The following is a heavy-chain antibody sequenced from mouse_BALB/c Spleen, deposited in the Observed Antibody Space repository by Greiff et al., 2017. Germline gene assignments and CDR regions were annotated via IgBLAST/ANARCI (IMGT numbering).Heavy chain of an antibody. CDR2: ISSGGSYT. V-gene: IGHV5-6*01. J-gene: IGHJ3*01. CDR3: ARRDDGSSKGFAY. D-gene: IGHD2-3*01. Sequence: VQLKESGGGLVQPGGSLKLSCAASGFTFSSYGMSWVRQTPDKRLEWVATISSGGSYTYYPDGVKGRFTISRDNAKNTLYLQMSSLKSEDTAMYYCARRDDGSSKGFAYWGQGTLVTVSA. CDR1: GFTFSSYG.